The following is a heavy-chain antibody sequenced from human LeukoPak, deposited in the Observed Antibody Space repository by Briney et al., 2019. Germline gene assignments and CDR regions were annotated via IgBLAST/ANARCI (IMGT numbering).Heavy chain of an antibody. CDR3: ARVFGYYQEAMDV. V-gene: IGHV4-39*07. Sequence: SETLSLTCTVSGGSISSSRYYWGCIRQPPGKGLEWIGSIYYSGSTYYNPSLKSRVTISVDTSKNQFSLKLSSVTAADTALYFCARVFGYYQEAMDVWGQGTTVTVSS. CDR1: GGSISSSRYY. D-gene: IGHD3-3*01. J-gene: IGHJ6*02. CDR2: IYYSGST.